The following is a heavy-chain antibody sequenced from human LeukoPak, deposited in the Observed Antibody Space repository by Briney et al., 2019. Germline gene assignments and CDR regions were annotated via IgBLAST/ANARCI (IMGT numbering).Heavy chain of an antibody. V-gene: IGHV4-34*01. CDR1: GGSFSGYY. Sequence: SSETLSLTCAVYGGSFSGYYWSWIRQPPGKGLEWIGEINHSGSTNYNPSLKSRVTISAGTSKNQFSLKLSSVAAADTAVYYCARKRASEGDFDYWGQGTLVTVSS. D-gene: IGHD2-2*01. CDR3: ARKRASEGDFDY. J-gene: IGHJ4*02. CDR2: INHSGST.